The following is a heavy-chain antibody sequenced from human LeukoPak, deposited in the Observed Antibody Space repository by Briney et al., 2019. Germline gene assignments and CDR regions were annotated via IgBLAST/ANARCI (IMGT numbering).Heavy chain of an antibody. CDR1: GYTFTTYW. J-gene: IGHJ4*02. Sequence: GESLKISCKGSGYTFTTYWIAWVRHMPGKGLELMGMMYPGDSDTTYSPSFQGQVTISADKSISTAFLQWSSLKASDTAIYYCVRRSSGGKEFDFWGQGTLVTVSS. V-gene: IGHV5-51*01. CDR2: MYPGDSDT. CDR3: VRRSSGGKEFDF. D-gene: IGHD6-19*01.